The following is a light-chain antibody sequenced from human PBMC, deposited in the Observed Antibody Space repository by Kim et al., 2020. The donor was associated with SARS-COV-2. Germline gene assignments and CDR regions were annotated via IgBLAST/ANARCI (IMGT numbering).Light chain of an antibody. J-gene: IGLJ3*02. CDR1: TNNVGNQG. CDR3: SAWDSSLHAWV. Sequence: LTQPPSVSKGLRQTATLTCTGNTNNVGNQGAAWLQQHKGHPPKLLFYRNNNRPSGISERLSASRSGNTASLTITGLQPEDEADYYCSAWDSSLHAWVFGGGTQLTVL. V-gene: IGLV10-54*01. CDR2: RNN.